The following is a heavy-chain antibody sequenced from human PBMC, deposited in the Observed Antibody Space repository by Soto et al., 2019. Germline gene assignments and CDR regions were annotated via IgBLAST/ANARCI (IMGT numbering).Heavy chain of an antibody. CDR1: GFTFSSYA. CDR3: AKDGSGYKGPADY. D-gene: IGHD3-22*01. V-gene: IGHV3-23*01. Sequence: PVGSLRLSCAASGFTFSSYAMSWVRQAPGKGLEWVSAISGSGGSTYYADSVKGRFTISRDNSKNTLYLQMNSLRAEDTAVYYCAKDGSGYKGPADYWGQGTLVTVSS. CDR2: ISGSGGST. J-gene: IGHJ4*02.